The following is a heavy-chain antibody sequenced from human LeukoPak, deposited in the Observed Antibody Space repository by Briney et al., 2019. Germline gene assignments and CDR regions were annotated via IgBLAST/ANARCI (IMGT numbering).Heavy chain of an antibody. D-gene: IGHD3-10*01. Sequence: SQTLSLTCTVSGGSISSGGLYWSWIRQHPGKGLEWIGYIYYSGSNYYNPSLKSRVIISVDTSKNQFSLKLNSVTAADTAVYYCARVSLYGSGSYFFDYWGQGTLVTVSS. V-gene: IGHV4-31*03. CDR3: ARVSLYGSGSYFFDY. CDR2: IYYSGSN. CDR1: GGSISSGGLY. J-gene: IGHJ4*02.